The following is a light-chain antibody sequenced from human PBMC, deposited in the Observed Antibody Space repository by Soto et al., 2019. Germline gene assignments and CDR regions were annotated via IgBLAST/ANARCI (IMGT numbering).Light chain of an antibody. V-gene: IGLV2-14*01. CDR2: EVS. CDR1: SNEIGGYNF. J-gene: IGLJ2*01. CDR3: SSYTGSGTLVV. Sequence: QSALTQPASVSGSPGQSITISCTGTSNEIGGYNFVSWYQQHPGEAPKLIISEVSDRPSGVSTRFSGAKSGNTASLTISGLKTEDEADYYCSSYTGSGTLVVFGGGTKLTVL.